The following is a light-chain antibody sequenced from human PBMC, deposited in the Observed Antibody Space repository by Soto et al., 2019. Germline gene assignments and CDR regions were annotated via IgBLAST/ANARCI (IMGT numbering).Light chain of an antibody. CDR1: QTIRKY. V-gene: IGKV1-33*01. Sequence: DIQMTQSPSTLSASVGDRVTITCRASQTIRKYLNWYQQKPGKAPKLLIYDASNLETGVPSRFSGSGSGTDFTFTISSLQPEDIATYYCQQYDNLPITFGQGTRLEIK. CDR2: DAS. J-gene: IGKJ5*01. CDR3: QQYDNLPIT.